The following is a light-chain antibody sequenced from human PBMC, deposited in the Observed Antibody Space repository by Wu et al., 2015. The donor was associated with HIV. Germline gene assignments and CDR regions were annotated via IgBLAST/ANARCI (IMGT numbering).Light chain of an antibody. CDR2: GIS. Sequence: EIVMTQSPATLSVSPGERATLSCRASQSVSSNLAWYQQKPGQAPRLLIYGISTRAAGIPARFSDSRSGTEFTLTISSIQSEDFAVYYCQQYGNSPGTFGQGTKVEIK. CDR3: QQYGNSPGT. V-gene: IGKV3-15*01. CDR1: QSVSSN. J-gene: IGKJ1*01.